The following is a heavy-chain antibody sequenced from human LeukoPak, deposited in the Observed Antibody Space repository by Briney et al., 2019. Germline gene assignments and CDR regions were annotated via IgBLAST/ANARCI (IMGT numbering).Heavy chain of an antibody. CDR1: GFTFSNYA. V-gene: IGHV3-23*01. D-gene: IGHD5-24*01. CDR2: IYGDDDKT. Sequence: GGSLRLSCVASGFTFSNYAMTWVRQAPGKGLEMVSGIYGDDDKTVYGDAVKGRFTISRDNSKKTLYLQMNSLRVEDTAVYYCARGDGYNDAEYLQHWGQGTLVTVS. CDR3: ARGDGYNDAEYLQH. J-gene: IGHJ1*01.